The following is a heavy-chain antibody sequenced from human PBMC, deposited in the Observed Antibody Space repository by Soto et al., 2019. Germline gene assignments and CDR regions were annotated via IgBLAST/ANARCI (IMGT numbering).Heavy chain of an antibody. CDR2: IYPGDSDT. CDR1: GYSFTSYW. D-gene: IGHD3-3*01. CDR3: ARGAAGGFLEWLPLDV. Sequence: PGESLKISCKGPGYSFTSYWIGWVRQMPGKGLEWMGIIYPGDSDTRYSPSFQGQVTISADKSISTAYLQWSSLKASDTAMYYCARGAAGGFLEWLPLDVWGQGTTVTSP. J-gene: IGHJ6*02. V-gene: IGHV5-51*01.